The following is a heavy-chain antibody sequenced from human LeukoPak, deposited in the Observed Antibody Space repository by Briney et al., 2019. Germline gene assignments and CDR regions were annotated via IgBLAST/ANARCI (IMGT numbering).Heavy chain of an antibody. D-gene: IGHD3-10*01. V-gene: IGHV1-8*03. Sequence: ASVKVSCKASGYTFTIYDINWVRQATGQGLEWMGWMNPNSGNTGYAQKFQGRVTITRNTSISTAYMELSSLRSEDTAVYYCARGVLWFGEFSSDAFDIWGQGTMVTVSS. J-gene: IGHJ3*02. CDR2: MNPNSGNT. CDR3: ARGVLWFGEFSSDAFDI. CDR1: GYTFTIYD.